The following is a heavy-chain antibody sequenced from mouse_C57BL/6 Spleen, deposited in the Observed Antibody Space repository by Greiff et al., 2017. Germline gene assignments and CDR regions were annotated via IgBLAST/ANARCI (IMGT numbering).Heavy chain of an antibody. CDR1: GFTFSDYG. Sequence: EVKLVESGGGLVKPGGSLKLSCAASGFTFSDYGMHWVRQAPEKGLEWVAYISSGSSTIYYADTVKGRFTISRDNAKNTLFLQMTSLRSEDTAMYYCARRSKEGFDYWGQGTTLTVSS. CDR2: ISSGSSTI. CDR3: ARRSKEGFDY. V-gene: IGHV5-17*01. D-gene: IGHD1-3*01. J-gene: IGHJ2*01.